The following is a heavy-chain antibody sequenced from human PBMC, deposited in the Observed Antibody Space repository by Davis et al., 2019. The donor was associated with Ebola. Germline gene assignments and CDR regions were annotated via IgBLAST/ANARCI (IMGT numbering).Heavy chain of an antibody. D-gene: IGHD3-10*01. J-gene: IGHJ6*03. CDR3: TSWYYYGSGSYYRYYYYYMDV. CDR2: FDPEDGET. Sequence: ASVKVSCKVSGYTLTELSMHWVRQAPGKGLEWMGGFDPEDGETIYAQKFQGRVTMTEDTSTDTAYMELSSLRSEDTAVYYCTSWYYYGSGSYYRYYYYYMDVWGKGTTVTVSS. V-gene: IGHV1-24*01. CDR1: GYTLTELS.